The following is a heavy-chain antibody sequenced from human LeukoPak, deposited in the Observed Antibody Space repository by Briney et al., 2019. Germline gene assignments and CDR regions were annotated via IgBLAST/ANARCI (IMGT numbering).Heavy chain of an antibody. CDR3: TRVDLITIFGGDY. CDR2: IGGFNGKT. J-gene: IGHJ4*02. V-gene: IGHV1-18*01. CDR1: NYKFTSYG. D-gene: IGHD3-3*01. Sequence: ASVKVSCKTSNYKFTSYGINWVRQAPGQGLEWMGWIGGFNGKTQYSETLQGRFTMTADSSRSTAYMELRSLRSDDTAMYYCTRVDLITIFGGDYWGQGTLVTVSS.